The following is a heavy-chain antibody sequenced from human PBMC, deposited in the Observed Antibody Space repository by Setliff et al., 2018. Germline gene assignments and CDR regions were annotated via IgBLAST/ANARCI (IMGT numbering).Heavy chain of an antibody. CDR2: ISSGST. Sequence: SETLSLTCTVSGGSISVYYWTWFRQPPGKGLEWIGYISSGSTNYNPSLKSRVTISVDTSKNQFSLKLSSVTAADTAVYYCARRETYYNFWSGYYAYWGQGTLVTVSS. D-gene: IGHD3-3*01. CDR3: ARRETYYNFWSGYYAY. CDR1: GGSISVYY. V-gene: IGHV4-4*08. J-gene: IGHJ4*02.